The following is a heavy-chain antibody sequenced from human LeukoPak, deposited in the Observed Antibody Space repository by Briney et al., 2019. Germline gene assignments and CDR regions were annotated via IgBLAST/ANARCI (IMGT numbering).Heavy chain of an antibody. CDR2: ISSSSRYT. J-gene: IGHJ4*02. CDR1: GGFISSGGYF. CDR3: ARDPRYGGNSEGFDY. D-gene: IGHD4-23*01. Sequence: KASETLSLTCTVSGGFISSGGYFWSWIRQYPGKGLEWISSISSSSRYTNYADSVKGRFTISRDNAKNSLYLQMNSLRAEDTAVYYCARDPRYGGNSEGFDYWGQGTLVTVSS. V-gene: IGHV3-11*05.